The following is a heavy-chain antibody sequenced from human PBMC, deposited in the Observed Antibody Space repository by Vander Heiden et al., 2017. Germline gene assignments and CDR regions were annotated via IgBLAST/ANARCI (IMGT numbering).Heavy chain of an antibody. CDR1: GFTFSSYS. CDR3: ARDRFGVATY. Sequence: EVQLVESGGGLVKPGGSLRLACAASGFTFSSYSMNWVRQAPGKGLEWVSSISSSSSYIYYADSVKGRFTISRDNAKNSLYLQMNSLRAEDTAVYYCARDRFGVATYWGQGTLVTVSS. J-gene: IGHJ4*02. V-gene: IGHV3-21*01. D-gene: IGHD3-3*01. CDR2: ISSSSSYI.